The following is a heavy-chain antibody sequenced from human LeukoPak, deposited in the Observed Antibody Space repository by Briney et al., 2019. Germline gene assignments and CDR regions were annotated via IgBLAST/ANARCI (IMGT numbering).Heavy chain of an antibody. CDR1: GGSISSGGYY. CDR2: IYYSGST. V-gene: IGHV4-31*03. Sequence: SETLSLTCTVSGGSISSGGYYWSWVRQHPGKGLEWIGYIYYSGSTYYNPSLKSRVTISVDTSKNQFSLKLSSVTAADTAVYYCARGEYDISFDYWGQGTLVTVSS. D-gene: IGHD3-9*01. CDR3: ARGEYDISFDY. J-gene: IGHJ4*02.